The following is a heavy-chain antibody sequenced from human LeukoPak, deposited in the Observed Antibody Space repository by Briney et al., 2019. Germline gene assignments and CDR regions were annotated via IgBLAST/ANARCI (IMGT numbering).Heavy chain of an antibody. Sequence: PGGSLRLSCAASGFTFSSYSMNWVRQAPGKGLEWVSSISSSSSYIYYADSVKGRFTISRDNAKNSLYLQMNSLRAEDTAVYYCAKDYDFWSGYYPDWGQGTLVTVSS. CDR3: AKDYDFWSGYYPD. CDR2: ISSSSSYI. V-gene: IGHV3-21*04. CDR1: GFTFSSYS. D-gene: IGHD3-3*01. J-gene: IGHJ4*02.